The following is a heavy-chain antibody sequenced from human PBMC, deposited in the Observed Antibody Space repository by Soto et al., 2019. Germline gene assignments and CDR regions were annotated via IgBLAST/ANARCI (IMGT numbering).Heavy chain of an antibody. CDR2: IIPIFGTA. CDR1: GGTFSSYA. CDR3: ARVDCSGGSWYDWDSYYYGMDV. Sequence: QVQLVQSGAEVKKPGSSVKVSCKASGGTFSSYAISWVRQAPGQGLEWMGGIIPIFGTANYAQKFQGSVTITADKSKSTAYMELSSLRSEDTAVYYCARVDCSGGSWYDWDSYYYGMDVWGQGTTVTVSS. J-gene: IGHJ6*02. V-gene: IGHV1-69*06. D-gene: IGHD2-15*01.